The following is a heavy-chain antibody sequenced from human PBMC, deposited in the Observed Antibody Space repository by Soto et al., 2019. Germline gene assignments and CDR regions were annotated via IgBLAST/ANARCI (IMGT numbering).Heavy chain of an antibody. V-gene: IGHV2-5*02. CDR2: IYWDDDK. CDR3: ANTGYYDLLTFDY. D-gene: IGHD3-9*01. J-gene: IGHJ4*02. Sequence: GLTLVNPTHTLTLTCNFSGFSLSSRKMGVGWIRQPPGKALEWLALIYWDDDKRYRPSLNNRLTITKDTSKNQVLLTMTNLDPVDKATYYCANTGYYDLLTFDYWGQGTLVTVSS. CDR1: GFSLSSRKMG.